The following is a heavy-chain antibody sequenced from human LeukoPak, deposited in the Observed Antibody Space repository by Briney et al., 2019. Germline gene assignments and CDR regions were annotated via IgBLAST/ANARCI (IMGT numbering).Heavy chain of an antibody. Sequence: GGSLRLSCAASGFTFSTYSMNWVRQAPGKGLEWVSYISSDSGTRYYADSVKGRFTISRDNAKNSLYLQMNSLRAEDTAVYYCAKDSSGIAAAGEPLWGQGTLVTVSS. CDR1: GFTFSTYS. CDR3: AKDSSGIAAAGEPL. CDR2: ISSDSGTR. D-gene: IGHD6-13*01. V-gene: IGHV3-48*01. J-gene: IGHJ4*02.